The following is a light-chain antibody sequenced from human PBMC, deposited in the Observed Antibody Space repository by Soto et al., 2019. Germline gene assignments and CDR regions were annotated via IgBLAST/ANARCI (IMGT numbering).Light chain of an antibody. J-gene: IGLJ1*01. Sequence: CALTQPASVSGSPGRSITISSTRTSSDVGGYNYVSWYQQHPGKAPKLMIYDVSNRPSGVSNRFSGSKSGNTASLTISGLQAEDEADYYCSSYTSSSTLYVFGTGTKVTVL. V-gene: IGLV2-14*01. CDR1: SSDVGGYNY. CDR3: SSYTSSSTLYV. CDR2: DVS.